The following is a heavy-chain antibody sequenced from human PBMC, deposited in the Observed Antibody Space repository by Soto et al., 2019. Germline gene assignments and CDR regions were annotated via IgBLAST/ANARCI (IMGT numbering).Heavy chain of an antibody. J-gene: IGHJ6*02. CDR1: GLSFCRYS. CDR3: ATSLDV. V-gene: IGHV3-48*01. CDR2: ISSSSSTI. Sequence: PGGSLRVACRASGLSFCRYSMNWVRQAPGKGLEWVSYISSSSSTIYYADSVKGRFNISRDNAKNSLYLQMNSLRAEDTAVYYCATSLDVWGQGTTVTVSS.